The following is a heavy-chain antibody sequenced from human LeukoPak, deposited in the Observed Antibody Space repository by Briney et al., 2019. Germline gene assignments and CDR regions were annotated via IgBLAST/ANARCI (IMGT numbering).Heavy chain of an antibody. CDR3: AKEGRKTGNTYGYEFDS. CDR2: VSSSGGST. J-gene: IGHJ4*02. Sequence: GGSLRLSCAASGFTFSDYAMSWVRQAPEKGLEWVSGVSSSGGSTNYADYVKGQFTISRDNSKNTVYLHMNNLRAEDTAVYYCAKEGRKTGNTYGYEFDSWGQGTLVTVSS. V-gene: IGHV3-23*01. CDR1: GFTFSDYA. D-gene: IGHD5-18*01.